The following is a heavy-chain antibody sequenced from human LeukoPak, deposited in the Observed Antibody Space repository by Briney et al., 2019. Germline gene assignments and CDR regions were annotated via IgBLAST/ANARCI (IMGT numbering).Heavy chain of an antibody. CDR1: GFTFSSYA. CDR2: ISYDGSNK. D-gene: IGHD5-18*01. CDR3: AELWVVDCKGAFDI. J-gene: IGHJ3*02. Sequence: GGSLRLSCAASGFTFSSYAMHWVRQAPGKGLEWVAVISYDGSNKYYADSVKGRFTISRDNSKNTLYLQMNSLRAEDTAVYYCAELWVVDCKGAFDIWGQGKMFTASS. V-gene: IGHV3-30*04.